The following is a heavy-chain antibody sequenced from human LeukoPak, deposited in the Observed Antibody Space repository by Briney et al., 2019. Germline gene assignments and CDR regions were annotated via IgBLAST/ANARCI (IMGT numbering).Heavy chain of an antibody. D-gene: IGHD3-16*01. CDR1: GFTFSSYG. Sequence: PGGSLRLSCAASGFTFSSYGMHWVRQAPGKGLEWVAIIWSDGTHEKYADSVKGRFTISRDNSNSTLYLQMSSLRAEDTAVYYCAREGGSGAYSGNFDYWGQGSPVTVPS. CDR2: IWSDGTHE. V-gene: IGHV3-33*08. J-gene: IGHJ4*02. CDR3: AREGGSGAYSGNFDY.